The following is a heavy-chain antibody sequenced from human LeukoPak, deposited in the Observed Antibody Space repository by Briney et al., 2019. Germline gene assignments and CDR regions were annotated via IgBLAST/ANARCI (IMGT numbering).Heavy chain of an antibody. CDR1: GFTFSSYW. V-gene: IGHV3-74*01. Sequence: GRSLRLSCAASGFTFSSYWMHWVRQVPGKGLVWVSRITDDDTSTSHADSVKGRFTISRDNGKNTLYLQMNSLRVEDTAVYYCVRGDATNLDHWGQGTLVTVSS. D-gene: IGHD1-14*01. CDR3: VRGDATNLDH. CDR2: ITDDDTST. J-gene: IGHJ4*02.